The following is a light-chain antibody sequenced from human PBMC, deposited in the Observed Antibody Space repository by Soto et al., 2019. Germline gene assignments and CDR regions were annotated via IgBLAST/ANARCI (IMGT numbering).Light chain of an antibody. J-gene: IGKJ5*01. Sequence: EIVMNQSPGTLSVSQGEGATLSCRASQSFSRNVACYGRKPGQARRLLIYGASTRATGIPARFSGSVSGTEFTLTISSLHCYDFGVYYCQQHKNWAVYTFDHGTRL. CDR3: QQHKNWAVYT. CDR2: GAS. V-gene: IGKV3D-15*01. CDR1: QSFSRN.